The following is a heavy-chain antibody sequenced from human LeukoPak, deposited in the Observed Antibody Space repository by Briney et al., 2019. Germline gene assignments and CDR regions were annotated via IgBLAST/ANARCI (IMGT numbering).Heavy chain of an antibody. CDR3: AREDRLYFDI. J-gene: IGHJ3*02. V-gene: IGHV6-1*01. Sequence: SQTLSLTCAISGDSVSSNNAAWHWIRQSPSRGLEWLGRTYYRSKWYYDYAVSLRSRLTINPDTSKNHFSLQLNSVAPADTAVYFCAREDRLYFDIWGQGTMVTVSS. CDR2: TYYRSKWYY. D-gene: IGHD3-10*01. CDR1: GDSVSSNNAA.